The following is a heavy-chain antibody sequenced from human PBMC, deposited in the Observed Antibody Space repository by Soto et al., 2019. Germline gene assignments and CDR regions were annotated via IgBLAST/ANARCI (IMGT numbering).Heavy chain of an antibody. CDR2: IKSKTDGGTT. V-gene: IGHV3-15*01. Sequence: EVQLVESGGGLVKPGGSLRLSCAASGFTFSNAWMSWVRQAPGKGLEWVGRIKSKTDGGTTDYAAPVKGRFTISRDDSKNTLYLQMNSLKTEDTAVYYCTTNPIVVVPAAPYLSTHYGMDVWGQGTTVTVSS. CDR3: TTNPIVVVPAAPYLSTHYGMDV. D-gene: IGHD2-2*01. J-gene: IGHJ6*02. CDR1: GFTFSNAW.